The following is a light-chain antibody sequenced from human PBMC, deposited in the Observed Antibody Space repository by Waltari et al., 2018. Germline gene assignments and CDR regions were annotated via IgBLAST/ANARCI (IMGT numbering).Light chain of an antibody. CDR2: YDT. CDR3: QVWDDTTNSGV. V-gene: IGLV3-21*01. J-gene: IGLJ3*02. CDR1: NNESKG. Sequence: YVLTQPPSVSVAPGKTATLTCGGENNESKGVNWYQQKAGQAPVLCPFYDTDRPSGIPDRFSGSNSGNTATLTISWVEAGDEADYHCQVWDDTTNSGVFGGGTRLTVL.